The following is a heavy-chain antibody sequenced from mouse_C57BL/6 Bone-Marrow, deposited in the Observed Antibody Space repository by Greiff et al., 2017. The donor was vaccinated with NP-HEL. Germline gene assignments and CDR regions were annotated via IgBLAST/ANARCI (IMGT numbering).Heavy chain of an antibody. CDR2: IWGVGST. J-gene: IGHJ4*01. V-gene: IGHV2-6*01. D-gene: IGHD1-1*01. CDR1: GFSLTSYG. Sequence: VKVVESGPGLVAPSQSLSITCTVSGFSLTSYGVDWVRQSPGKGLEWLGVIWGVGSTNYNSALKSRLSISKDNSKSQVFLKMNSLQTDDTAMYYCASEDYYGSMDYWGQGTSVTVSS. CDR3: ASEDYYGSMDY.